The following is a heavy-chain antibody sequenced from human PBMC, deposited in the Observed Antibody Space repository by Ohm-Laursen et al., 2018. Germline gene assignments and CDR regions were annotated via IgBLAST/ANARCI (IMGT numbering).Heavy chain of an antibody. CDR1: GFTFSSYG. CDR2: IWDDGSKD. CDR3: AKATRIAVAEVDY. J-gene: IGHJ4*02. Sequence: SLRLSCSASGFTFSSYGMHWVRQAPGKGLEWVAVIWDDGSKDYYADSVKGRFIISRENSKNTLYLQMNSLRTEDTAVYFCAKATRIAVAEVDYWGQGTLVTVPS. V-gene: IGHV3-30*18. D-gene: IGHD6-19*01.